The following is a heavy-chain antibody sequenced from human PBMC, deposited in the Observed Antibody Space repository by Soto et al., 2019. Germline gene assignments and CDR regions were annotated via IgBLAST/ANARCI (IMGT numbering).Heavy chain of an antibody. CDR2: IIPIFGTA. V-gene: IGHV1-69*13. Sequence: ASVKVSCKASGGTFSSYAISWVRQAPGQGLEWMGGIIPIFGTANYAQKFQGRVTITADESTSTAYMELSSLRSEDTAVYYCARGEAGEEAYYDFWSGYPGSYYYGMDVWGQGTTVTVSS. CDR3: ARGEAGEEAYYDFWSGYPGSYYYGMDV. CDR1: GGTFSSYA. J-gene: IGHJ6*02. D-gene: IGHD3-3*01.